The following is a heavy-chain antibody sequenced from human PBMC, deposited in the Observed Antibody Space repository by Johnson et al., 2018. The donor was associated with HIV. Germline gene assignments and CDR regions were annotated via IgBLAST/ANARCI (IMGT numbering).Heavy chain of an antibody. V-gene: IGHV3-30*02. Sequence: QVQLVESGGGVVQPGGSLRLSCAASGFTFSSYGMHWVRQAPGKGLEWVAFIRYDGSNKYYADSVKGRFTISRDNAKNSLYLQMNSLRAEDTAVYYCAREHSEVRYGSNTRGAFDIWGQGTMVTVSS. CDR2: IRYDGSNK. CDR3: AREHSEVRYGSNTRGAFDI. D-gene: IGHD3-10*01. CDR1: GFTFSSYG. J-gene: IGHJ3*02.